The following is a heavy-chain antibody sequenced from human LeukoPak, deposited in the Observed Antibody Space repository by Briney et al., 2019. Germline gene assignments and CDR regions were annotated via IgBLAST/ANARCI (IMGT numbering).Heavy chain of an antibody. Sequence: SETLSLTCTVSGGSISSSSYYWAWIRQPPGKGLEWIGSVYYRGSTYYNPSLKSRVTISVDKSKNQFSLKLSSVTAADTAVYYCARRTYNWFDPWGQGTLVTVSS. CDR2: VYYRGST. CDR3: ARRTYNWFDP. CDR1: GGSISSSSYY. J-gene: IGHJ5*02. V-gene: IGHV4-39*07. D-gene: IGHD1/OR15-1a*01.